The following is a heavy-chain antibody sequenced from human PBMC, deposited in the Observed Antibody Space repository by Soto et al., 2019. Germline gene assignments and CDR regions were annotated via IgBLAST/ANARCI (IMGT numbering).Heavy chain of an antibody. J-gene: IGHJ4*02. V-gene: IGHV1-69*13. Sequence: SVKLSCQTSGGTFISYAISLVRQAPRQGLEWMGGIIPIFGTANYAQKFQGRVTITADESTSTAYMELSSLRSEDTAVYYCAHFGLSGSYYRAKNFDYWGQGTLVTVSS. D-gene: IGHD1-26*01. CDR2: IIPIFGTA. CDR3: AHFGLSGSYYRAKNFDY. CDR1: GGTFISYA.